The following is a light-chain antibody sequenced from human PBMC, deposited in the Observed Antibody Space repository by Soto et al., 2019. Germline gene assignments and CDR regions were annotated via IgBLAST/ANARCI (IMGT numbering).Light chain of an antibody. V-gene: IGKV1-5*03. CDR2: KAS. CDR3: KQYNSYWT. J-gene: IGKJ1*01. CDR1: QSVSNW. Sequence: IQMTQSPSTLSASGGNRVTITCRASQSVSNWLAWYQQKPGKAPNLLIYKASSLKNGVQSRFSGSGSGTEFTLTIRSLQPDDFATYYCKQYNSYWTCGQGTKVDIK.